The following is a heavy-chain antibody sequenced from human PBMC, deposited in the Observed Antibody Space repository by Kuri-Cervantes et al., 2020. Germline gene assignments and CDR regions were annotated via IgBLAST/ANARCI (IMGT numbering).Heavy chain of an antibody. J-gene: IGHJ3*01. D-gene: IGHD2-15*01. CDR2: TSSTSKFI. CDR3: ARSEGSFTDAFDV. CDR1: GVTFSKYT. V-gene: IGHV3-21*01. Sequence: GESLKISCSASGVTFSKYTMNWIRQAPGKGLEWVSSTSSTSKFIYYADSVKGRFTISRDNARDSLYLQMNSLRAEDSGVYYCARSEGSFTDAFDVWGLGARSPSPQ.